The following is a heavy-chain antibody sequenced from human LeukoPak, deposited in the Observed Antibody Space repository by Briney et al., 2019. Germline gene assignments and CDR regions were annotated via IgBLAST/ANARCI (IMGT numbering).Heavy chain of an antibody. CDR3: AKGGNWNGLNYFDY. CDR1: GFTFDDYT. V-gene: IGHV3-30*18. Sequence: GGSLRLSCAASGFTFDDYTMHWVRQAPGKGLEWVAVISYDGSNKYYADSVKGRFTISRDNSKNTLYLQMNSLRAEDTAVYYCAKGGNWNGLNYFDYWGQGTLVTVSS. CDR2: ISYDGSNK. J-gene: IGHJ4*02. D-gene: IGHD1-1*01.